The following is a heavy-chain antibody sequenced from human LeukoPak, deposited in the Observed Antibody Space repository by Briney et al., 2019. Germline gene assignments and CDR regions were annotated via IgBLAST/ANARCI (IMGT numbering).Heavy chain of an antibody. CDR3: AKKAQYNGNYPLDY. Sequence: GGSLRLSCAASGFTFTSYSMSWVRQAPGKGLEWVSGTSDRGDYTYYADSVKGRFTISRDNSKNTLYLQMNSLGAEDTALYFCAKKAQYNGNYPLDYWGQGTLVTVSS. V-gene: IGHV3-23*01. J-gene: IGHJ4*02. CDR1: GFTFTSYS. D-gene: IGHD1-26*01. CDR2: TSDRGDYT.